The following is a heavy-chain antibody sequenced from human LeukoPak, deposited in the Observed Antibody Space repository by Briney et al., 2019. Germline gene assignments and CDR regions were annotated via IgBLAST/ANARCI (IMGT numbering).Heavy chain of an antibody. V-gene: IGHV1-24*01. Sequence: ASVKVSCKVSGYTLTELSMHWVRQAPGKGLEWMGGFDPEDGETIYAQKFQGRVTMTEDTSTDTAYMELSSLRSDDTAVYYCARDSTAQWLAAEYFQHWGQGTLVTVSS. J-gene: IGHJ1*01. CDR3: ARDSTAQWLAAEYFQH. CDR2: FDPEDGET. CDR1: GYTLTELS. D-gene: IGHD6-19*01.